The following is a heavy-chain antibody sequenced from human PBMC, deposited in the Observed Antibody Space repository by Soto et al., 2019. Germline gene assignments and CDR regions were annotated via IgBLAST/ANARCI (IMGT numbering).Heavy chain of an antibody. J-gene: IGHJ4*02. CDR2: IYYSGST. D-gene: IGHD2-15*01. Sequence: QVQLQESGPGLVKPSQTLSLTCTVSGGSISSGDYYWSWIRQPPGKGLEWIGYIYYSGSTYYNPLRKSRVTISVDTSKNQFSLKLSSVTAADTAVYYCAGAPSRAIVVVAPEFDYWGQGTLVTVSS. V-gene: IGHV4-30-4*01. CDR3: AGAPSRAIVVVAPEFDY. CDR1: GGSISSGDYY.